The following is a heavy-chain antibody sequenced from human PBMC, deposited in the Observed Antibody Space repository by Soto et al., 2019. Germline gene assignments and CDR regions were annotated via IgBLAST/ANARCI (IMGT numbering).Heavy chain of an antibody. Sequence: SETLSITCSISGGSIRVYYWTWIRQSPGKGLEWIRYIYYTGTTKYNPSLKSRVPISVDTSKNQFSLKVNSVTAADTAVYYRAREVAAHGTNHYDHWGQGTQVTVSS. CDR1: GGSIRVYY. CDR3: AREVAAHGTNHYDH. CDR2: IYYTGTT. V-gene: IGHV4-59*01. J-gene: IGHJ4*02. D-gene: IGHD6-13*01.